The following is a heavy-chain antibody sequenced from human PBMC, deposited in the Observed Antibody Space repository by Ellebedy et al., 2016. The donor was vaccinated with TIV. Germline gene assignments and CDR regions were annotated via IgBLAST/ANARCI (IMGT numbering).Heavy chain of an antibody. D-gene: IGHD1-26*01. CDR3: ARRVGGKAFDL. CDR1: GFSVSTTY. CDR2: IYSANTT. V-gene: IGHV3-53*01. Sequence: GGSLRLSCAASGFSVSTTYMKWVRQASGKGLEWVSVIYSANTTYYADSVKGRFTISRDNSKNILYLEMNSLRAEDTAVYYCARRVGGKAFDLWGQGTMVTVSP. J-gene: IGHJ3*01.